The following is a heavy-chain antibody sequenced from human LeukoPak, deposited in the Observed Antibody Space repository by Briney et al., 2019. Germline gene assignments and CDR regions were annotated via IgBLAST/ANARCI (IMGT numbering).Heavy chain of an antibody. D-gene: IGHD3-16*02. CDR1: GGSITAYY. CDR2: IYYSGST. V-gene: IGHV4-59*01. CDR3: ARDFMGSFRGPYFDS. Sequence: PSETLSLTCAVSGGSITAYYTGLYFQPPGKGLEWIGYIYYSGSTNYNPSLESRVSISVDTSKNQLSLNLNSVTAADTALYYCARDFMGSFRGPYFDSWGQGILVTVSS. J-gene: IGHJ4*02.